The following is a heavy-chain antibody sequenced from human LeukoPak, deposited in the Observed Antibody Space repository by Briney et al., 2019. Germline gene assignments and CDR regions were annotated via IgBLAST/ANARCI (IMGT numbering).Heavy chain of an antibody. J-gene: IGHJ5*02. CDR2: INQDGTDK. CDR3: AREIVGTHKSRFDP. Sequence: GGSLRLSCAASGFTFSSYAMSRLRQAPGKGLEWVANINQDGTDKYYVDSVKGRFTISRDNAKNSLYLQMNSLRAEDTAVYYCAREIVGTHKSRFDPWGQGTLVTVSS. CDR1: GFTFSSYA. V-gene: IGHV3-7*03. D-gene: IGHD1-26*01.